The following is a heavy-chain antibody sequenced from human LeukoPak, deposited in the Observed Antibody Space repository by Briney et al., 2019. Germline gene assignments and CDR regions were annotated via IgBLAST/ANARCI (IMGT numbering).Heavy chain of an antibody. V-gene: IGHV3-23*01. J-gene: IGHJ4*02. CDR2: ISGSGGST. Sequence: GGSLRLSCAASGFTFSSYAMSWVRQAPGKGLEWVSAISGSGGSTYYADSVKGRFTISRDNAKNSLYLQMNSLRAEDTAVYYCARTDSTSWYDYWGQGTLVTVSS. CDR1: GFTFSSYA. D-gene: IGHD6-13*01. CDR3: ARTDSTSWYDY.